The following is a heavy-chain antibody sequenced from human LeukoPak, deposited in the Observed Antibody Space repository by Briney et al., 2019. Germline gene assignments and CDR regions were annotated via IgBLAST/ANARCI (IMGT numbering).Heavy chain of an antibody. J-gene: IGHJ4*02. D-gene: IGHD3-10*01. CDR3: AKGDRDYGYLFDY. CDR1: GFTFSNYA. Sequence: PGGSLRLSCAASGFTFSNYAMSWVRQAPGKGLEWVSAVSASGSSTYYADSVKGRFTISRDNSKNTLFPQMNSLRAEDTAVYYCAKGDRDYGYLFDYWGQGTLVTVSS. CDR2: VSASGSST. V-gene: IGHV3-23*01.